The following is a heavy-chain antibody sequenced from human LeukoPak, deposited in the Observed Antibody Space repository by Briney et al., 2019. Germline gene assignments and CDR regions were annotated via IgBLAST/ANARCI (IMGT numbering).Heavy chain of an antibody. D-gene: IGHD1-1*01. V-gene: IGHV3-53*01. Sequence: GGSLRLSCAASGVTVSSSYRRWVRQAPGKGLEWVSVIFSDGRTYYADSVKGRFTISRDNSKNTLYLQMNSLRAEDTAVYYCARDDRWNDGVGFDYWGQGTLVTVS. J-gene: IGHJ4*02. CDR2: IFSDGRT. CDR3: ARDDRWNDGVGFDY. CDR1: GVTVSSSY.